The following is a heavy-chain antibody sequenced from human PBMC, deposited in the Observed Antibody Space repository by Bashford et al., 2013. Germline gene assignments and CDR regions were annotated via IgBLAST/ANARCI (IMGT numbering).Heavy chain of an antibody. CDR1: GYTFTSNY. Sequence: ASVKVSCKASGYTFTSNYMHWVRQAPGQGLEWMGLINPSGTSTIYAPKFQGRVIMTRDTSTSTDYMELSSLRSDDTAVYYCARDISSQSISWWLDPWGQEPWSPSPQ. CDR2: INPSGTST. V-gene: IGHV1-46*01. D-gene: IGHD2-2*01. J-gene: IGHJ5*02. CDR3: ARDISSQSISWWLDP.